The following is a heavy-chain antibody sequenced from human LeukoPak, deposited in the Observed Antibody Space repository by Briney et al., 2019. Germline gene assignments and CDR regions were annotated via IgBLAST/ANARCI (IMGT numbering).Heavy chain of an antibody. V-gene: IGHV4-39*01. CDR3: ASHPITIFGVVIIPNWFDP. CDR2: IYYSGST. Sequence: SETLSLTCTVSGGSISSSSYYWGWIRQPPGKGLEWIGSIYYSGSTYYNPSLKSRVTISVDTSKNQFSLKLSSVTAADTAVYYCASHPITIFGVVIIPNWFDPWGQGTLVTVSS. D-gene: IGHD3-3*01. CDR1: GGSISSSSYY. J-gene: IGHJ5*02.